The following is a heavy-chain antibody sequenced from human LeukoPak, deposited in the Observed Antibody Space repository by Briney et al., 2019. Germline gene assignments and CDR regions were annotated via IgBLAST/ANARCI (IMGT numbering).Heavy chain of an antibody. V-gene: IGHV3-7*01. CDR1: GFTFSSYW. D-gene: IGHD4/OR15-4a*01. J-gene: IGHJ4*02. CDR3: ARAMVADPHFDY. Sequence: PGGSLRLSCAASGFTFSSYWMSWVRQAPGKGLEWVANIKQDGSEKYYADSVKGRFTISRDNSKNTLYLQMNSLRAEDTAVYYCARAMVADPHFDYWGQGTLVTVSS. CDR2: IKQDGSEK.